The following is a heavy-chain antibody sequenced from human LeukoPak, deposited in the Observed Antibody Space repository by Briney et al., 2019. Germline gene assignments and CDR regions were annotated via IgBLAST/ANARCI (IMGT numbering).Heavy chain of an antibody. CDR2: ISYSGST. V-gene: IGHV4-31*03. Sequence: PSETLSLTCTVSGGSLSSGGYYWTWIRQHPGKGLEWIGHISYSGSTYYNPSLNSRVTISGGTSKSQFSLKLSSVTAADTAVYYCARVRGYSYGELDYWGQGTLVTVSP. J-gene: IGHJ4*02. CDR1: GGSLSSGGYY. CDR3: ARVRGYSYGELDY. D-gene: IGHD5-18*01.